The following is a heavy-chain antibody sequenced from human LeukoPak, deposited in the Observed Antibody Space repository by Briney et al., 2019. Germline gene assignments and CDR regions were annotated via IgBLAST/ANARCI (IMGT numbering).Heavy chain of an antibody. J-gene: IGHJ6*03. CDR2: TYYRSKWYN. CDR1: GDSVSSNSAA. Sequence: SQTLSLTCAISGDSVSSNSAAWNWIRQSPSRGLEWLGRTYYRSKWYNDYAVSVKSRITINPDTSKNQFSLQLNSVTPEDTAVYYCARTQAVGGWYYYYYYYYMDVWGKGTTVTVSS. D-gene: IGHD6-19*01. CDR3: ARTQAVGGWYYYYYYYYMDV. V-gene: IGHV6-1*01.